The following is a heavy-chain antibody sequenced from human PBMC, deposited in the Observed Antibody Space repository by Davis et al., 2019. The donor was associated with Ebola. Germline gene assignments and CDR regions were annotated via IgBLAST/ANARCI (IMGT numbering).Heavy chain of an antibody. CDR2: INPSGGTT. Sequence: AASVKVSCKAFGDTFISDYMNWVRQAPGQGLEWMGIINPSGGTTSYAQKFQGRVTMTRDTSTSTVYMELSSLKSEDTAVYYCATSSQTVPPDYWGQGTLVTASS. V-gene: IGHV1-46*01. J-gene: IGHJ4*02. CDR3: ATSSQTVPPDY. D-gene: IGHD4-17*01. CDR1: GDTFISDY.